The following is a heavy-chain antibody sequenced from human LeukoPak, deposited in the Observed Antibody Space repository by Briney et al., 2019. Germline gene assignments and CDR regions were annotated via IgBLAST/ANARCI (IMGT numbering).Heavy chain of an antibody. J-gene: IGHJ6*03. V-gene: IGHV3-53*01. CDR2: IYSGGST. CDR1: GFTVSSNY. Sequence: GGSLRLSCAASGFTVSSNYMSWVRQAPGKGLEWVSVIYSGGSTYYADSVKGRFTISRDNSKNTLYLQMNSLSAEDTAVYYCARGDVVVPAAKVPYYYMDVWGKGTTVTVSS. D-gene: IGHD2-2*01. CDR3: ARGDVVVPAAKVPYYYMDV.